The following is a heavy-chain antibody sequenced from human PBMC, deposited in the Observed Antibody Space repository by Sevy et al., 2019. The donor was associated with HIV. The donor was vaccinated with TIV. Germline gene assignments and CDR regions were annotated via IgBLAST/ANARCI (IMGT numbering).Heavy chain of an antibody. CDR2: IYHSGST. J-gene: IGHJ4*02. CDR3: ARDADTALGFDY. D-gene: IGHD5-18*01. CDR1: GGSISSSNW. V-gene: IGHV4-4*02. Sequence: SETLSLTCAVSGGSISSSNWWSLVRQPPGKGLEWIGEIYHSGSTNYNPSLKSRVTISVDKSKNQFSLKLNSVTAADTAVYYCARDADTALGFDYWGQGTLVTVSS.